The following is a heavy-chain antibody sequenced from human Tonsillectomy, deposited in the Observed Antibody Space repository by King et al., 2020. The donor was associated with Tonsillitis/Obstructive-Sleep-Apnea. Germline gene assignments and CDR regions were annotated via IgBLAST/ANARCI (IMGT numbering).Heavy chain of an antibody. D-gene: IGHD1-7*01. Sequence: QLVQSGAEVKKPGASVKVSCKASDYTFTSYGISWVRQAPGQGLEWMGWISAYNGNTNYAQKRQGRVTMTTDTSTSTTYMELRSLGSDDTAVYYCAGDRRDKAVNYSGVVYFDYWGQGTLVTVSS. CDR1: DYTFTSYG. CDR3: AGDRRDKAVNYSGVVYFDY. V-gene: IGHV1-18*01. J-gene: IGHJ4*02. CDR2: ISAYNGNT.